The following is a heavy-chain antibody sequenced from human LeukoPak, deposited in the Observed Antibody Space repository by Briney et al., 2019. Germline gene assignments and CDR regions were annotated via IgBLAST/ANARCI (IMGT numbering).Heavy chain of an antibody. J-gene: IGHJ4*02. CDR3: ARFRPYYDFWSGYLGVDY. CDR1: GFTFSSYW. V-gene: IGHV3-7*01. D-gene: IGHD3-3*01. CDR2: IKQDGSEK. Sequence: GGSLRPSCAASGFTFSSYWMSWVRQAPGKGLEWVANIKQDGSEKYYVDSVKGRFTISRDNAKNSLYLQMNSLRAEDTAVYYCARFRPYYDFWSGYLGVDYWGQGTLVTVSS.